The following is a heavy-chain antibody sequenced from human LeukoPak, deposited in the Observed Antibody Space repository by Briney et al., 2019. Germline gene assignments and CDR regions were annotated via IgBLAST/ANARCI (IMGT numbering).Heavy chain of an antibody. CDR2: INPNSGGT. CDR3: ARDLYDSSGYYYVDY. J-gene: IGHJ4*02. D-gene: IGHD3-22*01. Sequence: GASVKVSCKASGYTFTGYYMHWVRQAPGQGLEWMGRINPNSGGTNYAQKFQGRVTMTRDTSISTAYMELSRLRSDDTAVYYCARDLYDSSGYYYVDYWGQGTLVTVSS. CDR1: GYTFTGYY. V-gene: IGHV1-2*06.